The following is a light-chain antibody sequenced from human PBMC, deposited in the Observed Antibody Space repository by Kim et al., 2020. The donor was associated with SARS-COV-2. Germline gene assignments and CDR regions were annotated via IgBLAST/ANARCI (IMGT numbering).Light chain of an antibody. Sequence: VKLTCTLSSGHTEYAIAWHQQQPEKGPRYLMKLGSDGRQSRGDGSPDRFSGSSSGAERYLTISSLQSEDEADYYCQTWGTGSGVVFGGGTQLTVL. CDR3: QTWGTGSGVV. CDR2: LGSDGRQ. J-gene: IGLJ2*01. CDR1: SGHTEYA. V-gene: IGLV4-69*01.